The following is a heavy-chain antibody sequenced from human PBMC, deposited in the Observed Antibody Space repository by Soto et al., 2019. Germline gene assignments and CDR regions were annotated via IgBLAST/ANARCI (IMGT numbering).Heavy chain of an antibody. CDR2: IYSNGDT. V-gene: IGHV4-31*03. CDR1: SDSMNSGGYY. D-gene: IGHD6-6*01. Sequence: SETLSLTCSVSSDSMNSGGYYWSWIRQHPGKGLEWIGYIYSNGDTYYNPSLKSRVTISVDTSKNQFSLNLTSVTAADTAVYYCARRGGSSSGYSYYAMDVWGQGTTGPVSS. J-gene: IGHJ6*02. CDR3: ARRGGSSSGYSYYAMDV.